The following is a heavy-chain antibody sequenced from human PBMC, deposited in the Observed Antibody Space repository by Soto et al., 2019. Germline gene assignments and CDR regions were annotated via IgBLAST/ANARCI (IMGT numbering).Heavy chain of an antibody. D-gene: IGHD3-22*01. CDR3: ARGIGLYDSTGYGD. V-gene: IGHV4-59*01. CDR1: GGAINNYY. CDR2: IYSSGST. J-gene: IGHJ4*02. Sequence: QVQLQESGPGLVKPSETLSLTCTVSGGAINNYYWSWIRQPPGKGLEWIGNIYSSGSTNYNPSLKSRVTILVDTSKSQFSLQLSSVTAEDTALYYCARGIGLYDSTGYGDWGQGTLVTASS.